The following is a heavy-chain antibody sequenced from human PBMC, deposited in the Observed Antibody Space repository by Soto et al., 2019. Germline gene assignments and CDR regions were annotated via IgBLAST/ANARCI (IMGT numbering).Heavy chain of an antibody. CDR2: ISYDGSNK. V-gene: IGHV3-30-3*01. D-gene: IGHD5-18*01. CDR1: GFTFSSYA. CDR3: ARDSYRTAMVSRNPRLRIHYFDY. J-gene: IGHJ4*02. Sequence: QVQLVESGGGVVQPGRSLRLSCAASGFTFSSYAMHWVCQAPGKGLEWVAVISYDGSNKYYADSVKGRFTISRDNSKNTLYLQMNSLRAEDTAVYYCARDSYRTAMVSRNPRLRIHYFDYWGQGTLVTVSS.